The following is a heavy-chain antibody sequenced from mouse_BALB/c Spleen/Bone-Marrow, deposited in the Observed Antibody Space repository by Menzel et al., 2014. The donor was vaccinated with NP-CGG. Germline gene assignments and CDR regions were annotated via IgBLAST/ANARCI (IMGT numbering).Heavy chain of an antibody. J-gene: IGHJ1*01. V-gene: IGHV5-9-3*01. Sequence: EVQRVESGGGLVKPGGSLKLSCAASGFTFSSYALSWVRQTPEKRLEWVATITIGGSYTFYPDSVRGRFTISRDNAKNTLCLQVSRLRSEDTAMYYCARRGEKSFLRPRYFDVWGAGTTVTVSS. CDR1: GFTFSSYA. CDR3: ARRGEKSFLRPRYFDV. D-gene: IGHD1-2*01. CDR2: ITIGGSYT.